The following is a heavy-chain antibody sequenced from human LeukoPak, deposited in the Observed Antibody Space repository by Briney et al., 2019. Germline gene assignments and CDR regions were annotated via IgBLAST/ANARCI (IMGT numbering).Heavy chain of an antibody. D-gene: IGHD5-12*01. CDR1: GFAFSGSW. CDR3: ARDSGYSAFDY. V-gene: IGHV3-7*05. CDR2: MNPDGSTK. J-gene: IGHJ4*02. Sequence: PGGSLRLSCAAYGFAFSGSWMAWVRQAPGKGLEWVANMNPDGSTKNYVDSVRGRFTISRDNAKNSLYLQINSLRADDTAVYFCARDSGYSAFDYWGQGTLVTVSS.